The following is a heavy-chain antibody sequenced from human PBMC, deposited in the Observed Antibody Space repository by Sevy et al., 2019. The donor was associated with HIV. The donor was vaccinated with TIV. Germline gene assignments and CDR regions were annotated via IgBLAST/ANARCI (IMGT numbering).Heavy chain of an antibody. V-gene: IGHV3-30*18. D-gene: IGHD4-17*01. J-gene: IGHJ4*02. Sequence: GGSLRLSCAASGFSFSTLGMHWVRQAPGKGLEWVAVLSHDGSHKCYADSVKGRFTISRDNSKNTLYLKMNSLRAEDSAVDYCGNEYGAFEGFDYWGQGTLVTVSS. CDR3: GNEYGAFEGFDY. CDR2: LSHDGSHK. CDR1: GFSFSTLG.